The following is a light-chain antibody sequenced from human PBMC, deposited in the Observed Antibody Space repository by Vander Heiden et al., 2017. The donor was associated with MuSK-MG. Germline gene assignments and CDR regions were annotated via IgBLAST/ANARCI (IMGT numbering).Light chain of an antibody. CDR3: QQYDNLPLT. CDR1: QDISTY. Sequence: SVGDRVTISCQASQDISTYLNWYHQKPGKAPKLLMYQASTLERGVPSRFSASGSGTDFILTISSLQPEDIGTYYCQQYDNLPLTFGGGTKVXIK. CDR2: QAS. J-gene: IGKJ4*01. V-gene: IGKV1-33*01.